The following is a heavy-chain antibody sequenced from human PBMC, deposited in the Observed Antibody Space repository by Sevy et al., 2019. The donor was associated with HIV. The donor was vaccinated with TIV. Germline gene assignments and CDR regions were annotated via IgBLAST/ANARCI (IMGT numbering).Heavy chain of an antibody. V-gene: IGHV3-48*02. Sequence: GGSLRLSCAASGFTFSSYSMNWVRQAPGKGLEWVSYISSSSSTIYYADSVKGRFTISRDNAKNSLYLQMNSLRDEDTAVYYCARDLDIVVGVAAMYAFDIWGQGTMVTVSS. D-gene: IGHD2-15*01. CDR1: GFTFSSYS. CDR3: ARDLDIVVGVAAMYAFDI. J-gene: IGHJ3*02. CDR2: ISSSSSTI.